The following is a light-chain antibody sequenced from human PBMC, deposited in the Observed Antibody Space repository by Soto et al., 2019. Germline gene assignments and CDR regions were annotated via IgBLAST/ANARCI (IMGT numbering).Light chain of an antibody. J-gene: IGKJ4*01. CDR2: DAS. CDR1: QSISSW. CDR3: QQYNSYSALT. V-gene: IGKV1-5*01. Sequence: DIQMTQSPSTLSASVGDRVTITWRASQSISSWLAWYQQRPGQAPKLLIYDASALESGVPSRCSGSGSGTEFTLTISSLQPDDFATYYCQQYNSYSALTFGGGTKVDIK.